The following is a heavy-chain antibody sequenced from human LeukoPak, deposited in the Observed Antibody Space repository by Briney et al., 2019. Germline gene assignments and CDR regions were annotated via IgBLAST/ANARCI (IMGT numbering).Heavy chain of an antibody. CDR1: GFTFSSYG. CDR2: IRYDGSNK. V-gene: IGHV3-30*02. Sequence: GGSLRLSCAASGFTFSSYGMHWVRQAPGKGLEWVAFIRYDGSNKYYADSVKGRFTISRDNSKNTLYLQMNSLRAEDTAVYYCAKVAYYYGSGSYYTPPHFDYWGQGTLVTVSS. J-gene: IGHJ4*02. D-gene: IGHD3-10*01. CDR3: AKVAYYYGSGSYYTPPHFDY.